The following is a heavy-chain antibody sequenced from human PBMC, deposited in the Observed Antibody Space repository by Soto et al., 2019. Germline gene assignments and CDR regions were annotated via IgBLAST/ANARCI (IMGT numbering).Heavy chain of an antibody. CDR1: GFTFSSYG. V-gene: IGHV3-33*01. Sequence: PGGSLRLSCAASGFTFSSYGMHWVRQAPGKGLEWVAVIWYDGSNKYYADSVKGRFTISRDNSKNTLYLQMNSLRAEDTAVYYCARDGHDYGDYFDYWGQGTLVTVSS. D-gene: IGHD4-17*01. CDR3: ARDGHDYGDYFDY. CDR2: IWYDGSNK. J-gene: IGHJ4*02.